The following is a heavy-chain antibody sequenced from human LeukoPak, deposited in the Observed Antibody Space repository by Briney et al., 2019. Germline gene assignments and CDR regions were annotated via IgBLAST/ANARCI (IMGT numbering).Heavy chain of an antibody. Sequence: SQTLSLTCTVSGGSISSGSYYWSWIRQPAGKGLEWIGRIYTSGSTNYNPSLKCRVTISVDTSKNQFSLKLSSVTAADTAVYYCARAHYYDSSGYYPPAFDIWGQGTMVTVSS. CDR2: IYTSGST. V-gene: IGHV4-61*02. J-gene: IGHJ3*02. CDR3: ARAHYYDSSGYYPPAFDI. CDR1: GGSISSGSYY. D-gene: IGHD3-22*01.